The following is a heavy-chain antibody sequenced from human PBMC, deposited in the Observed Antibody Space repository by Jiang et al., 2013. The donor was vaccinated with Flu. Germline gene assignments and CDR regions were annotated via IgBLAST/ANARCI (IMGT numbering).Heavy chain of an antibody. V-gene: IGHV3-23*01. Sequence: SGLSGSRATIYYVDSVKGRFTISRDNSKSTLYLQMNSLRDEDTAVYYCATGYSSTAHDYWGQGALVTVSS. D-gene: IGHD6-13*01. J-gene: IGHJ4*02. CDR3: ATGYSSTAHDY. CDR2: LSGSRATI.